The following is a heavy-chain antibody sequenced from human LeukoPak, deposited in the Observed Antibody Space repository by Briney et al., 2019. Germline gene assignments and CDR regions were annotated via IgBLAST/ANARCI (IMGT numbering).Heavy chain of an antibody. Sequence: GGSLRLSCAASGFTFSSYAMSWVRQAPGKGLEWVSSISGNSGRTYYANSVKGRFSISRDNSNNTLYLQMNSLRAEDAAVYYCAKSTSSWERVDYWGQGTLVTVSS. CDR3: AKSTSSWERVDY. CDR1: GFTFSSYA. D-gene: IGHD6-13*01. V-gene: IGHV3-23*01. CDR2: ISGNSGRT. J-gene: IGHJ4*02.